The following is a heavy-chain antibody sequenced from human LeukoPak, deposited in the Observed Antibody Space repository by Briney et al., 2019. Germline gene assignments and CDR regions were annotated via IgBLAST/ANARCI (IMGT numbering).Heavy chain of an antibody. Sequence: ASVKVSCKASGGTFSSYAISWVRQAPGQGLEWMGWISAYNGNTNYAQKLQGRVTMTTDTSTSTAYMELRSLRSDDTAVYYCATNQQLGAFDIWGQGTMVTVSS. V-gene: IGHV1-18*01. CDR3: ATNQQLGAFDI. CDR2: ISAYNGNT. D-gene: IGHD6-6*01. J-gene: IGHJ3*02. CDR1: GGTFSSYA.